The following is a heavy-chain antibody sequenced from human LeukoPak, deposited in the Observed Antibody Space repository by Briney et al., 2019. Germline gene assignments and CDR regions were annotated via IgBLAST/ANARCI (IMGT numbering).Heavy chain of an antibody. V-gene: IGHV3-23*01. Sequence: PGGSLRLSCAASGFTFSSYAMSWVRQAPGKGLEWVSAISGSGGSTYYADSVKGRFTISRDNSKNTLYLQMNSLRAEDTAVYYCAKADRWYGDYLNWFDPWGQGTLVTVSS. D-gene: IGHD4-17*01. CDR1: GFTFSSYA. CDR2: ISGSGGST. CDR3: AKADRWYGDYLNWFDP. J-gene: IGHJ5*02.